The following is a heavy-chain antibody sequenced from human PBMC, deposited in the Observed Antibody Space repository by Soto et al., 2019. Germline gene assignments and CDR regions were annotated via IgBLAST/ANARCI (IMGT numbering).Heavy chain of an antibody. Sequence: ASVKVSCKASGGTFSSYGMSWVRQAPGEGLEWMGRIIPFLGTTNYAQNFQDRLTVTADTSTNTAFMELSSLRSDDTAVYYCAREGYTSSSIHSFLDSWGQGTLVTVSS. CDR3: AREGYTSSSIHSFLDS. CDR1: GGTFSSYG. CDR2: IIPFLGTT. J-gene: IGHJ4*02. D-gene: IGHD6-6*01. V-gene: IGHV1-69*10.